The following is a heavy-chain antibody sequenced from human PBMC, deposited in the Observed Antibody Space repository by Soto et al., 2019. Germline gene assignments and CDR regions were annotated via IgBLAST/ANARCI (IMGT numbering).Heavy chain of an antibody. V-gene: IGHV1-18*01. J-gene: IGHJ4*02. Sequence: ASVKVSCKASGYTFTSYVISWVRQAPGQGLEWMGWISAYNGNTNYAQKLQGRVTMTTDTSTSTAYMELRSLRSDDTAVYYCVVAAQPYYFDCWGQGPLVTVSS. CDR3: VVAAQPYYFDC. CDR2: ISAYNGNT. D-gene: IGHD2-15*01. CDR1: GYTFTSYV.